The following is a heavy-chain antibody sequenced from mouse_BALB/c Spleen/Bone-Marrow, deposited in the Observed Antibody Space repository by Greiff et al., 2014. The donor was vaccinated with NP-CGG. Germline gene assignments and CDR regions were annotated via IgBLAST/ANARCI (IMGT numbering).Heavy chain of an antibody. CDR3: ARYYYGSSLFAY. CDR2: IDPANGNT. J-gene: IGHJ3*01. CDR1: GFNIKDTY. D-gene: IGHD1-1*01. V-gene: IGHV14-3*02. Sequence: DVKLQESGAELVKPGASVKLSCTASGFNIKDTYMYWVKQRPEQGLEWIGRIDPANGNTKYDPKFQDKATITADTSSNTAYLQLSGLTSEDTAVYYCARYYYGSSLFAYWGQGTLVTVSA.